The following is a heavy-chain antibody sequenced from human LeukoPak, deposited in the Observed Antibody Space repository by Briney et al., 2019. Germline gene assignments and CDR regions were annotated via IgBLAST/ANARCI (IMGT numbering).Heavy chain of an antibody. J-gene: IGHJ4*02. CDR2: TFHSGST. V-gene: IGHV4-39*01. D-gene: IGHD3-10*01. CDR3: ARHSRSVDYGSGSYTWDY. CDR1: GGSMSSSSYQ. Sequence: SETLSLTCTVSGGSMSSSSYQWGWIRQPPGKGLEWIGSTFHSGSTYYNPSLKSRVTISVDTSRNQFSLKLSSVTAADTAVYYCARHSRSVDYGSGSYTWDYWGQGTLVTVSS.